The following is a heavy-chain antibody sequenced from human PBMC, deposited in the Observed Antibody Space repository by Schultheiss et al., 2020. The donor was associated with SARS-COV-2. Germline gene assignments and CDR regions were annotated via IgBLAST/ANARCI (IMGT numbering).Heavy chain of an antibody. D-gene: IGHD3-16*01. V-gene: IGHV3-48*01. CDR2: ISSSSSTI. CDR3: ARESEGGGGSMDV. J-gene: IGHJ6*02. CDR1: GFTFSSYS. Sequence: GGSLRLSCAASGFTFSSYSMNWVRQAPGKGLEWVSYISSSSSTIYYADSVKGRFTISRDNAKNSLYLQMNSLRAEDTAVYYCARESEGGGGSMDVWGQGTTVTVSS.